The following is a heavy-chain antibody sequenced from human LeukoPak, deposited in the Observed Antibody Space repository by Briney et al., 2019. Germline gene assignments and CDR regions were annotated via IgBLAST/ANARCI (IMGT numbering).Heavy chain of an antibody. J-gene: IGHJ6*03. Sequence: SQTLSLTCAISGDSVSSNSAAWNWIRQSPSRGLEWLGRTYYRSKWYNDYAVSVESRITINPDTSKNQFSLQLNSVTPEDTAVYYCAKDTVKVTTIRRVPHYMDVWGKGTTVTISS. CDR3: AKDTVKVTTIRRVPHYMDV. V-gene: IGHV6-1*01. CDR2: TYYRSKWYN. CDR1: GDSVSSNSAA. D-gene: IGHD5-12*01.